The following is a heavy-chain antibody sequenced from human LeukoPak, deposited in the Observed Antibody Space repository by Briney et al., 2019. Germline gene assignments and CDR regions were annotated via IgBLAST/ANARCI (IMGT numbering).Heavy chain of an antibody. D-gene: IGHD3-9*01. Sequence: PGGSLRLSCAASGFAFSNYWMTWVRQAPGKGLEWVSSISSSSSYIYYAESVKGRFTMSRDNAKNSLYLQMNSLRAEDTAVYYCARATTYDILTGYFDYWGQGTLVTVSS. J-gene: IGHJ4*02. CDR2: ISSSSSYI. V-gene: IGHV3-21*01. CDR3: ARATTYDILTGYFDY. CDR1: GFAFSNYW.